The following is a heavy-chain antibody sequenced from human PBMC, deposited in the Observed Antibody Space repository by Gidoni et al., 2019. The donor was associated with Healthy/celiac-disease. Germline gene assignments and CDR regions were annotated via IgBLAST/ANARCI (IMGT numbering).Heavy chain of an antibody. CDR3: AKDRGRGGYASINY. CDR1: GFTFDDYA. V-gene: IGHV3-9*01. Sequence: EVQLVESGGGLVQPGRSLRLSCAASGFTFDDYAMHWVRQAPGKGLEWVSGISWNSGSIGYADSVKGRFTISRDNAKNSLYLQMNSLRAEDTALYYCAKDRGRGGYASINYWGQGTLVTVSS. J-gene: IGHJ4*02. D-gene: IGHD5-12*01. CDR2: ISWNSGSI.